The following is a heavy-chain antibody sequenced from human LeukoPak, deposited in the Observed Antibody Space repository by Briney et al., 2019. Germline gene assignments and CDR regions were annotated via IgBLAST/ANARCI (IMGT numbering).Heavy chain of an antibody. CDR2: THPSGNT. Sequence: PSETLSLTCTVSGGSNNSCYWSWIRQPPGKGLDWIGYTHPSGNTNYSPSLNIRVTISIDMSRNQFSLKLSSVTAADTAVYYCARKAPKKGWFDPWGQGTLVTVSS. CDR1: GGSNNSCY. J-gene: IGHJ5*02. CDR3: ARKAPKKGWFDP. V-gene: IGHV4-4*09.